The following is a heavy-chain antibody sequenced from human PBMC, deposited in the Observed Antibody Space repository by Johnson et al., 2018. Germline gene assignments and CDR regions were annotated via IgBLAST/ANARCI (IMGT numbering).Heavy chain of an antibody. Sequence: QVQLLESGGGVVQPGRSLRLSCAASGFTFSNYGMHWVRQSPGKGLEWVAVISYDGSNKYYADSVKGRCTISRDNSKNTLYLQMNSLRAEDTAVYYCAREGGVYYYYSYGMDVWGQGTTVTVSS. CDR1: GFTFSNYG. J-gene: IGHJ6*02. D-gene: IGHD1-26*01. CDR2: ISYDGSNK. V-gene: IGHV3-30*03. CDR3: AREGGVYYYYSYGMDV.